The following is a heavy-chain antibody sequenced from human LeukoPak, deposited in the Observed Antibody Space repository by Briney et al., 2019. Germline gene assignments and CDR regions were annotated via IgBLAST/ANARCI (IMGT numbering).Heavy chain of an antibody. D-gene: IGHD4-17*01. J-gene: IGHJ4*02. CDR3: YSRSSTVAKFPFQF. CDR1: AYTFTVYY. V-gene: IGHV1-2*02. CDR2: INPNNGGT. Sequence: GASVTVSFTASAYTFTVYYIHWVRQTPGQGLEWMGWINPNNGGTNYSWGFQVRVTMTSDTAISTDYMELTVMTFSDTAVYYCYSRSSTVAKFPFQFWGQGTLVTVSS.